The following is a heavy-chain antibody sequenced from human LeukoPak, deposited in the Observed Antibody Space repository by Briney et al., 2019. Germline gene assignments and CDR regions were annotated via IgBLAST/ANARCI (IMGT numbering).Heavy chain of an antibody. CDR3: VRDGVGAPPFDY. D-gene: IGHD1-26*01. CDR2: IKGDGSSI. V-gene: IGHV3-74*01. Sequence: GGSLRLSCAACGFTFSNHWMHWVRQTPGKGLVWVSRIKGDGSSISHADSVKGRFTISRDNAKNTLDLQMNNLRVEDTAVYYCVRDGVGAPPFDYWGEGVLVTVSS. J-gene: IGHJ4*02. CDR1: GFTFSNHW.